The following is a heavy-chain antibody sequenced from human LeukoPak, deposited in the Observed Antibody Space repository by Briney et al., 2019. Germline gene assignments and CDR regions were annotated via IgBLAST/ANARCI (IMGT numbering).Heavy chain of an antibody. Sequence: SQTLSLTCTVSGGSTSSGDYYWSWIRQPPGKGLEWIGYIYYSGSTYYNPSLKSRVTISVNTSKNQFSLKLSSVTAADTAVYYCARGIAGATGVYFDYWGQGTLVTVSS. D-gene: IGHD1-26*01. CDR1: GGSTSSGDYY. CDR3: ARGIAGATGVYFDY. CDR2: IYYSGST. J-gene: IGHJ4*02. V-gene: IGHV4-30-4*01.